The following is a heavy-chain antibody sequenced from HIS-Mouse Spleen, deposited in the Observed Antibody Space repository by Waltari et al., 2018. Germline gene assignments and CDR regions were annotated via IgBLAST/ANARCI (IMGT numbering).Heavy chain of an antibody. D-gene: IGHD6-13*01. CDR3: AREIPYSSSWYDWYFDL. J-gene: IGHJ2*01. CDR2: IYYSGST. CDR1: GGSISSSSDY. Sequence: QLQLQESGPGLVKPSETLSLTCTVPGGSISSSSDYWGWIRQPPGKGLEWIGGIYYSGSTYYNPSLKSRVTISVDTSKNQFSLKLSSVTAADTAVYYCAREIPYSSSWYDWYFDLWGRGTLVTVSS. V-gene: IGHV4-39*07.